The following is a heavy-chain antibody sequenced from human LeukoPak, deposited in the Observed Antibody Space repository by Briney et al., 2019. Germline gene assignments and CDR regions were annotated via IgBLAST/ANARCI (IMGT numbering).Heavy chain of an antibody. CDR1: GFIFSSYS. CDR3: ARAASGYYWDPFDY. D-gene: IGHD3-22*01. J-gene: IGHJ4*02. Sequence: PGGSLRLSCAASGFIFSSYSMNWVRQAPGKGLEWMGIIYPGDSDTRYSPSFQGQVTISADKSISSAYLQWSSLKASDTAMYYCARAASGYYWDPFDYWGQGTLVTVSS. CDR2: IYPGDSDT. V-gene: IGHV5-51*01.